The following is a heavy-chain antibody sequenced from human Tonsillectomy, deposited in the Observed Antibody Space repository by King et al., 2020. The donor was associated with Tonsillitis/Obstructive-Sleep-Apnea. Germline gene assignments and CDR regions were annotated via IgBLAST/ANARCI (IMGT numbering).Heavy chain of an antibody. D-gene: IGHD4-17*01. CDR3: ARDRNYGDYPDY. Sequence: VQLVESGGGLVQPGGSLRLSCAASGFTFSSYWMHWVRHAPGKGLVGVSRINSDGSRTSYADSVKGRFTISRDHAKNTLYLQMNSLRAADTAVYYCARDRNYGDYPDYWGQGTLVTVSS. J-gene: IGHJ4*02. CDR1: GFTFSSYW. CDR2: INSDGSRT. V-gene: IGHV3-74*01.